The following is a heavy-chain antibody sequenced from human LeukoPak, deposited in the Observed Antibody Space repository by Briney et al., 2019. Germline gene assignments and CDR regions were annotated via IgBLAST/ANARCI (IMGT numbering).Heavy chain of an antibody. CDR1: GFTVSNSY. Sequence: GGSLRLSCAASGFTVSNSYMSWVRQAPGKGLEWVSIIYSIGSTSYADSVKGRFTISRDNSKNTLYLQMNSLRAEDTAVYYCARDRDSDFWSGFGYWGQGTLVTVSS. D-gene: IGHD3-3*01. J-gene: IGHJ4*02. V-gene: IGHV3-66*01. CDR2: IYSIGST. CDR3: ARDRDSDFWSGFGY.